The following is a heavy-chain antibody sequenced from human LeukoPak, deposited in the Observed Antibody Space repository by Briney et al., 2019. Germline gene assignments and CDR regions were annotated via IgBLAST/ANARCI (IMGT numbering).Heavy chain of an antibody. CDR2: INHSGST. V-gene: IGHV4-34*01. CDR3: ARGRPTVHYYHYYMDV. Sequence: TPSETLSLTCAVYGGSFSGYYWSWIRQPPGKGLEWIGEINHSGSTNYNPSLKSRVTISVDTSKNQFSLKLSSVTAADTAVYYCARGRPTVHYYHYYMDVWGKGTTVTVSS. CDR1: GGSFSGYY. J-gene: IGHJ6*03. D-gene: IGHD1-1*01.